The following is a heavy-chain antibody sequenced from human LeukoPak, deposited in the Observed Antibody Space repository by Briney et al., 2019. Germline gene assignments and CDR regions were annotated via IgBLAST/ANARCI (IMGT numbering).Heavy chain of an antibody. CDR2: IILIFGTA. CDR3: ARDLTSGSSSFDY. CDR1: GGTFSSYA. J-gene: IGHJ4*02. D-gene: IGHD1-26*01. Sequence: GASVKVSCKASGGTFSSYAISWVRQAPGQGLEWMGGIILIFGTANYAQKFQGRVTITADKSTSTAYMELSSPRSEDTAVYYCARDLTSGSSSFDYWGQGTLVTVSS. V-gene: IGHV1-69*06.